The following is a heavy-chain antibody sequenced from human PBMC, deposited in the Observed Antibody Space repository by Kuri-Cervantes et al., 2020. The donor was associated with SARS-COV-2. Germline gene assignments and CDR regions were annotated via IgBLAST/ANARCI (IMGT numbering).Heavy chain of an antibody. V-gene: IGHV3-11*04. Sequence: GGSLRLSCEASGFRFTEYFMSWIRQTPGEGLDYISYISSSGSSKYYADSVEGRFTISRDNAKNSLYLQMSSLRAEDTAVYYCARDLRLGKSLDYWGQGTLVTVSS. J-gene: IGHJ4*02. CDR2: ISSSGSSK. CDR1: GFRFTEYF. CDR3: ARDLRLGKSLDY. D-gene: IGHD7-27*01.